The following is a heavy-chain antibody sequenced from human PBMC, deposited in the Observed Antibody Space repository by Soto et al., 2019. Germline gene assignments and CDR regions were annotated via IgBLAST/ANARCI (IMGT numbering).Heavy chain of an antibody. CDR2: IYPGGSDT. CDR1: GITFSNYW. CDR3: ASKEYKYVSSGYFY. Sequence: GESLKISCKTSGITFSNYWIGWVRQMPREGLEWMGIIYPGGSDTRYSPSFQGQVTISADKSISTAYLQWSSLKTSDTAMYYCASKEYKYVSSGYFYWGQGTQVTVSS. J-gene: IGHJ4*02. V-gene: IGHV5-51*01. D-gene: IGHD3-9*01.